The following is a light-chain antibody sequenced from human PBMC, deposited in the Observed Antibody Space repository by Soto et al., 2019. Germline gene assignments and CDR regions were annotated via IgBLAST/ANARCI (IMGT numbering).Light chain of an antibody. Sequence: EIVMTQSPATLSFSXEETXSXXXXASQSAGNFLAWYQQKPGQAPRLLIYYISTRATGIPARFSGSGSGTEFTLTINSLQSEDSAVYYCQQHNQWPITFGQGTRLEIK. CDR3: QQHNQWPIT. CDR1: QSAGNF. J-gene: IGKJ5*01. V-gene: IGKV3D-15*01. CDR2: YIS.